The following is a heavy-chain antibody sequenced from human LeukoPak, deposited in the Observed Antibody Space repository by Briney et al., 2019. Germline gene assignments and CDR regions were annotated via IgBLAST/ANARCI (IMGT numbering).Heavy chain of an antibody. CDR2: ISGSGTYM. Sequence: GGSLRLSCAASGFTLSSYAMNWVRQAPGKGLEWVSSISGSGTYMSYADSVKGRFTISRDNVKNSLYLQMNSLRAEDTAVYYCARGVVTHFDYWGQGTLVTVSS. V-gene: IGHV3-21*06. CDR1: GFTLSSYA. J-gene: IGHJ4*02. D-gene: IGHD3-3*01. CDR3: ARGVVTHFDY.